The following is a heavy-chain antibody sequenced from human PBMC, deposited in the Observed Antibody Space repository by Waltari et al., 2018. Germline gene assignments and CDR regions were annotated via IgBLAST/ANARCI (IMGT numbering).Heavy chain of an antibody. CDR3: ARDETKGYDYDSSGFDY. CDR2: IIPIFGTA. V-gene: IGHV1-69*12. D-gene: IGHD3-22*01. J-gene: IGHJ4*02. CDR1: GGTFSSYA. Sequence: QVQLVQSGAEVKKPGSSVKVSCKASGGTFSSYAISWVRQAPGQGLEWMGGIIPIFGTANYAQKFPGRVTITADESTSTAYMELSSLRSEDTAVYYCARDETKGYDYDSSGFDYWGQGTLVTVSS.